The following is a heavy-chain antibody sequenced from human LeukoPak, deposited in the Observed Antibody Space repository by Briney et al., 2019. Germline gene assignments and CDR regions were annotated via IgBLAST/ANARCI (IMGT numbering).Heavy chain of an antibody. CDR3: ARSRSYYPADY. V-gene: IGHV3-30-3*01. CDR2: ISYDGSDK. Sequence: PGGSLRLSCAASGFTFTTYAMHWVRQAPGKGLDWVAVISYDGSDKYYAGSVKGRFTISRDDAKNSLYLQMNSLRAEDTAVYYCARSRSYYPADYWGQGTPVTVSS. J-gene: IGHJ4*02. CDR1: GFTFTTYA. D-gene: IGHD1-26*01.